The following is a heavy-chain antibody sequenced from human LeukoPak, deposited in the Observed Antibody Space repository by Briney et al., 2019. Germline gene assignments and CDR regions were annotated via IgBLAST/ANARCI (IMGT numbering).Heavy chain of an antibody. Sequence: GESRKISCKGSGSSSTSYWFSWAGQMPGKGLEWMRIIYPGDSDTRYSPSFQGQVTISADKSISTAYLEWSSLTASVTEMTSCATRIRDSSAYYLTCYFDYWGHRTLVTVSS. CDR3: ATRIRDSSAYYLTCYFDY. CDR1: GSSSTSYW. V-gene: IGHV5-51*01. J-gene: IGHJ4*01. D-gene: IGHD3-22*01. CDR2: IYPGDSDT.